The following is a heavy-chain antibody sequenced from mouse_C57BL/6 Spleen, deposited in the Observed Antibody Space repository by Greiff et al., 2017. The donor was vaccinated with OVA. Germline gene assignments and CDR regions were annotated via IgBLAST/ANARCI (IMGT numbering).Heavy chain of an antibody. CDR3: ARGGGYGSSWAMDY. D-gene: IGHD1-1*01. CDR2: IDPSDSET. J-gene: IGHJ4*01. V-gene: IGHV1-52*01. Sequence: QVQLQQSGAELVRPGSSVKLSCKASGYTFTSYWMHWVKQRPIQGLEWIGNIDPSDSETHYNQKFKDKATLTVDKSSSTAYMQLSSLTSEDSAVYYCARGGGYGSSWAMDYWGQGTSVTVSS. CDR1: GYTFTSYW.